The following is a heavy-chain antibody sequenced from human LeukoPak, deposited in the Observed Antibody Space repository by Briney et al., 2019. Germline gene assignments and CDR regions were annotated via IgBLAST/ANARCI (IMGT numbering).Heavy chain of an antibody. CDR1: GFSITDAYH. CDR2: IFHSGST. J-gene: IGHJ6*03. V-gene: IGHV4-38-2*02. CDR3: ARGGGSPGSRPDYYYYYMDV. Sequence: SETLSLTCTVSGFSITDAYHWAWIRQPPGKGLEWIGSIFHSGSTNYNPSLKSRVTMSVDTSKNQFSLKLSSVTAADTAVYYCARGGGSPGSRPDYYYYYMDVWGKGTTVTVSS. D-gene: IGHD1-26*01.